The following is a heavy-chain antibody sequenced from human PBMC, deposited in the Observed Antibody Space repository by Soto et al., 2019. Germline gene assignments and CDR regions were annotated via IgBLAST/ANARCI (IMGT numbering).Heavy chain of an antibody. CDR2: TIPVFNTA. Sequence: QVQLEQSGAEVKKPGSSVKVSCKASGGTLSDHGVAWLRQAPGQGLEWMGGTIPVFNTAKYAQKFQGRVTVTADKFTNIAYMDLSSLRSEGTAFYFCARGVYGSGNYYTGPSAFDIWGQGTMVIVSS. V-gene: IGHV1-69*06. CDR1: GGTLSDHG. J-gene: IGHJ3*02. CDR3: ARGVYGSGNYYTGPSAFDI. D-gene: IGHD3-10*01.